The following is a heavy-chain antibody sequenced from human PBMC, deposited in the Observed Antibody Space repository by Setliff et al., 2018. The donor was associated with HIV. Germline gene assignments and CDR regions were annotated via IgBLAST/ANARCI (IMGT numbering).Heavy chain of an antibody. D-gene: IGHD3-22*01. V-gene: IGHV1-69*13. CDR2: IIPIFGTT. CDR1: GGTFRSYA. J-gene: IGHJ4*02. Sequence: SVKVSCKASGGTFRSYAISWVRQAPGQGLEYMGGIIPIFGTTDYAQKFRGRVTITADESRTTAYMELSSLRSEDTAVYYCAEYYYDTSGYPYFDYWGLRLSWSPSPQ. CDR3: AEYYYDTSGYPYFDY.